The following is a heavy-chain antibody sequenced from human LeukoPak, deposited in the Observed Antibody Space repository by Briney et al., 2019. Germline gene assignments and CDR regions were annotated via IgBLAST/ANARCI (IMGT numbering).Heavy chain of an antibody. J-gene: IGHJ6*03. Sequence: GGSLRLSCAASGFTFGSYSMNWVRQAPGKGLEWVSGISGSGDSTYYADSVQGRFTISRDNSKNTLYLQMNSLRAEDTAVYYCAKGSFTIFGVVIINYMDVWGKGTTVTVSS. CDR2: ISGSGDST. CDR1: GFTFGSYS. CDR3: AKGSFTIFGVVIINYMDV. V-gene: IGHV3-23*01. D-gene: IGHD3-3*01.